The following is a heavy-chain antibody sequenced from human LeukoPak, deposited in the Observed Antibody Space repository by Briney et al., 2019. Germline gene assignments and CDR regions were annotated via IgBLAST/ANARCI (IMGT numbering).Heavy chain of an antibody. CDR2: INPNSGGT. V-gene: IGHV1-2*02. D-gene: IGHD2-21*02. CDR1: GGTFSSYA. J-gene: IGHJ5*02. CDR3: ARGAPGGIVVVTAEGIDP. Sequence: ASVKVSCKASGGTFSSYAISWVRQAPGQGLEWMGWINPNSGGTNYAQKFQGRVTMTRDTSISTAYMELSRLRSDDTAVYYCARGAPGGIVVVTAEGIDPWGQGTLVTVSS.